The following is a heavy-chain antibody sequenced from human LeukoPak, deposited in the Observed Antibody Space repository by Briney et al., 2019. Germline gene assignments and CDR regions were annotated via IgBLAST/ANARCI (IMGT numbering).Heavy chain of an antibody. Sequence: GSLRLSCAASGFTFSSYWMHWIRQPPGKGLEWIGSIYYTGRTFYNPSLKSRVTISVDTSKNQFSLKLSSVTAADTAVYYCARRGSMGGSFVGAFDIWGQGTMVTVSS. D-gene: IGHD1-26*01. CDR1: GFTFSSYW. CDR3: ARRGSMGGSFVGAFDI. CDR2: IYYTGRT. V-gene: IGHV4-39*01. J-gene: IGHJ3*02.